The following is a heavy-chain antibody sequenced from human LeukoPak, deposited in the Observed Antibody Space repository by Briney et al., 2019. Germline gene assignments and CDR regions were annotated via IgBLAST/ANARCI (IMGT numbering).Heavy chain of an antibody. Sequence: GASVKVSCKASGYSFTNYGIIWVRQTPGQGLQWMGWISAHNGNTNYAQKLQGRVTLTTDTSTSTVYMELRSLTSDDTAVYDCARAETTLLLNYWGQGTLVTVSS. J-gene: IGHJ4*02. CDR3: ARAETTLLLNY. CDR1: GYSFTNYG. CDR2: ISAHNGNT. D-gene: IGHD4-11*01. V-gene: IGHV1-18*01.